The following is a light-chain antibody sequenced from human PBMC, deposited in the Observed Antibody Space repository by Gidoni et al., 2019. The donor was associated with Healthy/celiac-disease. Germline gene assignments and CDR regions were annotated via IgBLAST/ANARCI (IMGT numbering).Light chain of an antibody. V-gene: IGKV1-16*02. J-gene: IGKJ4*01. CDR2: AAS. CDR3: QQYNSYPLT. CDR1: QGISKY. Sequence: DIQMTQSPSALSASVGDRVTITSRASQGISKYLAWFQQKPGKAHKSLTYAASSLQNGVPSEFSGSGSGTDFTLTISSLQPEDFAAYYCQQYNSYPLTFGGGTKVEIK.